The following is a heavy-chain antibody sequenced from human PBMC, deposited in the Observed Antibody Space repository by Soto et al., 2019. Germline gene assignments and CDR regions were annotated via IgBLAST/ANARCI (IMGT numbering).Heavy chain of an antibody. J-gene: IGHJ3*02. CDR2: IIPILGIA. CDR1: GGTFSTYT. V-gene: IGHV1-69*02. CDR3: TTGVDRLRYSFFDI. Sequence: ASVKVSCKASGGTFSTYTISWVRQAPGQGLEWMGRIIPILGIANYAQKFQGRVTITADKSTSTAYMELSSLRSEDTAVYYCTTGVDRLRYSFFDIWGQGTMVTVSS. D-gene: IGHD3-9*01.